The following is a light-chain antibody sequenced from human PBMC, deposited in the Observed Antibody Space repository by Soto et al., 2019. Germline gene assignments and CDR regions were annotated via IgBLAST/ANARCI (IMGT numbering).Light chain of an antibody. Sequence: DIQMTQSPSSLSASVGDRVTITCRASQSVSRYLNWYQQKPGKAPKLLIYAASSLQSGLPTRFSGSGSGTDFTLTISSLQPEHFATYYCQQSYSSRPITFGQGKQMEIK. V-gene: IGKV1-39*01. J-gene: IGKJ5*01. CDR2: AAS. CDR1: QSVSRY. CDR3: QQSYSSRPIT.